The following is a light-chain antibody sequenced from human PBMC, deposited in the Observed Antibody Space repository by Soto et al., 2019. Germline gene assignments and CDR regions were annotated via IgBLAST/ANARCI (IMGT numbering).Light chain of an antibody. Sequence: ALTHPASVSGSPGQSITISCTGTSSDIGGYNYVSWYQQHPGKAPKLMIYDVSNRPSGVSNRFSGSKSGNTASLTISGLQAEDEADFYCTPYTSNSTLVFGTGTKVTVL. V-gene: IGLV2-14*01. CDR3: TPYTSNSTLV. CDR1: SSDIGGYNY. CDR2: DVS. J-gene: IGLJ1*01.